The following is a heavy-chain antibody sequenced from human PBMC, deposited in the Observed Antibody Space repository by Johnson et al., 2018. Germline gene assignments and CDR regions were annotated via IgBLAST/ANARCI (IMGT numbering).Heavy chain of an antibody. Sequence: VQLQESGGGLVQPGGSLRLSCAASGFTFDSYAMSWVRQAPGKGLEWVSAIRSSGITPFEADSVKGRFTISTDTSKSTLDLQMSSLRAEETAVYYCTKRMEGTIGFYNSRHWGQGTLVIVSS. D-gene: IGHD2-8*01. J-gene: IGHJ1*01. CDR2: IRSSGITP. CDR3: TKRMEGTIGFYNSRH. V-gene: IGHV3-23*01. CDR1: GFTFDSYA.